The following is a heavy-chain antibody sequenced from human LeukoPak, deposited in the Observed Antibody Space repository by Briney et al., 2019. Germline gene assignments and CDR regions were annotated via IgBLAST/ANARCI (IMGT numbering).Heavy chain of an antibody. D-gene: IGHD6-6*01. CDR3: ARERDSSGYYFDY. V-gene: IGHV3-66*02. CDR1: GFTVSSNY. Sequence: GGSLRLSCAASGFTVSSNYMSWVRQGPGKGLEWVSVICSGGSTYYADSVKGRFTISRDNSKNTLYLQMNSLRAEDTAVYYCARERDSSGYYFDYWGQGTLVTVSS. CDR2: ICSGGST. J-gene: IGHJ4*02.